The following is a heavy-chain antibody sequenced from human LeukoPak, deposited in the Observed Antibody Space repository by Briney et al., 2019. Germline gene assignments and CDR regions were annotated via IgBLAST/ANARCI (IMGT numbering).Heavy chain of an antibody. V-gene: IGHV3-21*01. CDR2: ISSRSSYI. J-gene: IGHJ4*02. Sequence: PGGSLRLSCAASGFTFSSYSMNWVRQAPGKGLEWVSSISSRSSYIYYADSAKGRFTISRDNTKNSQYLQMNSLRAEDTAVYYCARDLGLDYGDYPDYFDYWGQGTLVTVSS. D-gene: IGHD4-17*01. CDR3: ARDLGLDYGDYPDYFDY. CDR1: GFTFSSYS.